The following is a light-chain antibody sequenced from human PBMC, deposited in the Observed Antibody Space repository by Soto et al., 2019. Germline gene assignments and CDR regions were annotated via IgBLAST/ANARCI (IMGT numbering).Light chain of an antibody. CDR2: DVS. Sequence: QSALTQPASVSGSPGQSITISCTGTSSDVGGYNYVSWYQQHPGKAPKLMIYDVSNRPSGVSNRFSGSKSGNTASLTISGLQAEDEADYYCSSYISRSTYVFGTGTKVTVL. J-gene: IGLJ1*01. CDR3: SSYISRSTYV. V-gene: IGLV2-14*01. CDR1: SSDVGGYNY.